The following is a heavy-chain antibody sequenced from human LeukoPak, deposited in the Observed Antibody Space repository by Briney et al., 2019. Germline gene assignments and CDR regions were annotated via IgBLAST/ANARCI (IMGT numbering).Heavy chain of an antibody. V-gene: IGHV3-43*02. Sequence: GGSLRLSCAASGFTLDDYAMHWVRQAPGKGLEWVSLISGDGGSTKYADSVKGRFTISRVNSKNSLYLQMNSLRAEDTALYYCAKECSSGSCWGDSWGQGTLVTVSS. D-gene: IGHD2-15*01. CDR2: ISGDGGST. CDR3: AKECSSGSCWGDS. CDR1: GFTLDDYA. J-gene: IGHJ4*02.